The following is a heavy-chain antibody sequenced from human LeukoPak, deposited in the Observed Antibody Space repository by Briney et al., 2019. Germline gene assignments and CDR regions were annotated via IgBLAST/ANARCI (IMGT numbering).Heavy chain of an antibody. CDR1: GFTFSSYG. CDR3: ATSRRTFWYFDL. J-gene: IGHJ2*01. Sequence: GRSLRLSCAASGFTFSSYGMHWVRQAPGKGLEWVAVIWYDGSNKYYADSVKGRFTISRDSSKNTLYLQMNGLRAEDTAVYYCATSRRTFWYFDLWGRGTLVAVS. V-gene: IGHV3-33*01. CDR2: IWYDGSNK.